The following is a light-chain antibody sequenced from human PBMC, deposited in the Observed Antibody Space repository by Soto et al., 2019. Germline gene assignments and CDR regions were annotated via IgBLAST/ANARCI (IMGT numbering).Light chain of an antibody. Sequence: EIVLTQSPGTLSLSPGERATLSCRASQSVSSSYLAWYQHKPGQAPRHLIYGASSRATGIPDGFSGSGSGTDFTLTISRLERADVAVYYCQRCGSLPHTFGQGPKLEIK. CDR3: QRCGSLPHT. CDR1: QSVSSSY. J-gene: IGKJ2*01. V-gene: IGKV3-20*01. CDR2: GAS.